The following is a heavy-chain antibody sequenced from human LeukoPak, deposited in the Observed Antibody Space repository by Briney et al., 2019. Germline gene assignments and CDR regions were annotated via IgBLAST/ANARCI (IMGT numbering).Heavy chain of an antibody. Sequence: PSETLSLTCAVYGGSFSGYYWSWIRQPPGKGLEWIGEINHSGSTNYNPSLKSRVTISVDTSKNQFSLKPSSVTAADTAVYYCARGGLYDSSGYYYAYWGQGTLVTVSS. D-gene: IGHD3-22*01. J-gene: IGHJ4*02. CDR3: ARGGLYDSSGYYYAY. V-gene: IGHV4-34*01. CDR1: GGSFSGYY. CDR2: INHSGST.